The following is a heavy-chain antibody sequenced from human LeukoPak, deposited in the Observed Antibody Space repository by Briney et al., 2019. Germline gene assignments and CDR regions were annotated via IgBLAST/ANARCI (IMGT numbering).Heavy chain of an antibody. CDR2: IKQDGSEK. CDR1: GFTFSSYW. D-gene: IGHD6-13*01. CDR3: ARVVRSSWYATWFDP. J-gene: IGHJ5*02. V-gene: IGHV3-7*01. Sequence: GGSLRLSCAASGFTFSSYWMSWVRQAPGKGLEWVANIKQDGSEKYYVDSVKGRFTISRDNAKNLLYLQMNSLRAEDTAVYYCARVVRSSWYATWFDPWGQGTLVTVSS.